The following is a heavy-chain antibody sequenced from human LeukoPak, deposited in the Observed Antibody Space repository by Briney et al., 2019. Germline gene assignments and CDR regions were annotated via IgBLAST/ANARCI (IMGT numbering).Heavy chain of an antibody. V-gene: IGHV4-39*01. Sequence: PSETLSLTCTVSGGSISSSSYYWGWIRQPPGKGLEWIGSIYYSGSTYYNPSLKSRVTISVDTSKNQFSLKLSSVTAADTAVYYCARGSAGSITIFLPRGSAFDIWGQGTMVTVSS. CDR3: ARGSAGSITIFLPRGSAFDI. CDR1: GGSISSSSYY. D-gene: IGHD3-9*01. J-gene: IGHJ3*02. CDR2: IYYSGST.